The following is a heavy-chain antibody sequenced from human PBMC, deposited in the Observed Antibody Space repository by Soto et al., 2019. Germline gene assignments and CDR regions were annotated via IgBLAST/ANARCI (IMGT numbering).Heavy chain of an antibody. D-gene: IGHD4-4*01. CDR1: GFTFSDYG. V-gene: IGHV3-30*03. J-gene: IGHJ3*02. CDR2: ISFDGSNK. CDR3: ARQVSPHINGFDN. Sequence: QVQLVESGGGVVQPGRSLRLSCAASGFTFSDYGIHWVRQAPGKGLEWVAVISFDGSNKYFADSLKGRFTISRDNSQNTLYLQMNSLRAEDTAVYPCARQVSPHINGFDNWGQGTMVTVSS.